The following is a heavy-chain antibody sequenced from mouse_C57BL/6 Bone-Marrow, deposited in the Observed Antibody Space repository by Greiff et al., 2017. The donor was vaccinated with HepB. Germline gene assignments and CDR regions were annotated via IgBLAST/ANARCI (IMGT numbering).Heavy chain of an antibody. CDR1: GYAFSSSW. Sequence: QVQLQLSGPELVKPGASVKISCKASGYAFSSSWMNWVKQRPGKGLEWIGRIYPGDGDTNYNGKFKGKATLTADKSSSTAYMQLSSLTSEDSAVYFCARRALLYDYFDYWGQGTTLTVSS. J-gene: IGHJ2*01. CDR3: ARRALLYDYFDY. CDR2: IYPGDGDT. D-gene: IGHD2-12*01. V-gene: IGHV1-82*01.